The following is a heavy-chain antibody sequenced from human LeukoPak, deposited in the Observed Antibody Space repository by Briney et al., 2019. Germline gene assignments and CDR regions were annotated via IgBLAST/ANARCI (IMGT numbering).Heavy chain of an antibody. J-gene: IGHJ4*02. V-gene: IGHV3-7*01. CDR2: IKQDKGEK. Sequence: GGSLRLSCAASGFTFSSYWMSWVRQAPGKGLEWVANIKQDKGEKYYVDSVKGRFTISRDNAKNSLHLQMNSLRAEDTAVYYCARYLGYCSSTSCYTGTGDYWGQGTLVTVSS. CDR1: GFTFSSYW. CDR3: ARYLGYCSSTSCYTGTGDY. D-gene: IGHD2-2*02.